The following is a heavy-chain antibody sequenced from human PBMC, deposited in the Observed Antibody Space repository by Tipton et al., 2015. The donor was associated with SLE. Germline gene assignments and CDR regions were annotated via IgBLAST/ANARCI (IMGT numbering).Heavy chain of an antibody. CDR3: AREDRYSSSRSSMDV. Sequence: TLSLTCTVSGGSISSYYWSWIRQPAGKGLEWIGRIYTSGSTNYNPSLKSRVTMSVDTSKNQFSLKLSSVTAADTAVYYCAREDRYSSSRSSMDVWGQGTTVTVSS. CDR1: GGSISSYY. CDR2: IYTSGST. V-gene: IGHV4-4*07. J-gene: IGHJ6*02. D-gene: IGHD6-13*01.